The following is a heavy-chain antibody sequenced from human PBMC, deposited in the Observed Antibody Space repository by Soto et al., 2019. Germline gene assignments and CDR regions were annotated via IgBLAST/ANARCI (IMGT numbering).Heavy chain of an antibody. CDR3: ARLAY. CDR2: ISSGSSDT. V-gene: IGHV3-21*01. CDR1: GFTFSRVS. Sequence: GGSLRLSCEASGFTFSRVSMHWVRQVPGKGLEWVESISSGSSDTWYADPVKGRFIISRDKAQNSLFLQMNTLRPKDTAMYYCARLAYWGPGTQVRVS. J-gene: IGHJ4*02.